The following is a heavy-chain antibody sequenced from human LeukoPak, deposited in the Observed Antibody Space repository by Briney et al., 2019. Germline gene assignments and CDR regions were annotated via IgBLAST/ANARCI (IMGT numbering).Heavy chain of an antibody. Sequence: GGSLRLSCAASGFTFSDYYMSWIRQAPGKGLEWVSYISSSGSTIYYADSVKGRFTISRDNAKNSLYLQMNSLRAEDTAAYYCARDLESDYDFWSGYYNDNWFDPWGQGTLVTVSS. V-gene: IGHV3-11*01. CDR1: GFTFSDYY. J-gene: IGHJ5*02. D-gene: IGHD3-3*01. CDR2: ISSSGSTI. CDR3: ARDLESDYDFWSGYYNDNWFDP.